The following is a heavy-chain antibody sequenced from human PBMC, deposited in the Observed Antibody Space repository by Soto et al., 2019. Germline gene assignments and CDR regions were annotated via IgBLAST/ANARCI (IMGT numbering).Heavy chain of an antibody. CDR3: ARGGDSSGYYRIDY. Sequence: QVQLQQWGAGLLKPSETLSLTCAVYGGSFSGYYWSWIRQPPGKGLEWIGELNHSGSTNYNPSLKSRVTISVDTSKNQFSLKLSSVTAADTAVYYCARGGDSSGYYRIDYWGQGTLVTVSS. D-gene: IGHD3-22*01. CDR1: GGSFSGYY. CDR2: LNHSGST. J-gene: IGHJ4*02. V-gene: IGHV4-34*01.